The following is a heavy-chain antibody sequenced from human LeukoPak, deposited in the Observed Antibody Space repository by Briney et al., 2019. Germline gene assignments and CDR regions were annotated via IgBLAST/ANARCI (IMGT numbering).Heavy chain of an antibody. D-gene: IGHD2-15*01. V-gene: IGHV6-1*01. CDR1: GDSVSSNSAA. CDR2: TYYRSKWYN. CDR3: ARAFRGYCSGGSCYSHPARDWFDP. Sequence: SQTHSLTCALSGDSVSSNSAAWNWIRQSPSRGLEWLGRTYYRSKWYNDYAVSVKSRITINPDTSKNQFSLQLNSVTPEDTAVYYRARAFRGYCSGGSCYSHPARDWFDPWGQGTLVTVSS. J-gene: IGHJ5*02.